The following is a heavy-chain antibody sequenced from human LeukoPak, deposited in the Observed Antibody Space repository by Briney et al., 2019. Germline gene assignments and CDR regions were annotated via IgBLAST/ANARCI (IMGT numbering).Heavy chain of an antibody. CDR2: IYHSGTT. CDR3: ARIRSSSWSHFDY. Sequence: SETLSLTCAVSGSAISSGYYWGWIRQPPGEGLQWIGNIYHSGTTYYNPSLKSRLSISVDTSKNQFSLKPTSVTAADTAVYYCARIRSSSWSHFDYWGQGTLVTVSS. CDR1: GSAISSGYY. D-gene: IGHD6-13*01. J-gene: IGHJ4*02. V-gene: IGHV4-38-2*01.